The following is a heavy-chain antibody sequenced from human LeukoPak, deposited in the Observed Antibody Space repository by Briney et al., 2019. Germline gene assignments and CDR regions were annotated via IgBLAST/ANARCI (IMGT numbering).Heavy chain of an antibody. J-gene: IGHJ4*02. CDR2: IRYDGSNK. CDR1: GFTFSSYG. V-gene: IGHV3-30*02. D-gene: IGHD3-22*01. Sequence: GGSLRLSCAASGFTFSSYGMHWVRQAPGKGLEWVAFIRYDGSNKYYADSVKGRFTISRDNSKNTLYLQMNSLRAEDTAVYYCAKDPGPNYYDSSGYYVHDYWGQGTLVTVSS. CDR3: AKDPGPNYYDSSGYYVHDY.